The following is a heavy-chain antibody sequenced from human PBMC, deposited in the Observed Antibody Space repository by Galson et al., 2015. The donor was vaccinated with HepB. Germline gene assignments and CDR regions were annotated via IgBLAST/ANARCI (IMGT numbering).Heavy chain of an antibody. CDR1: GGTFSSYA. V-gene: IGHV1-69*13. D-gene: IGHD4/OR15-4a*01. CDR2: IIPIFGTA. J-gene: IGHJ6*03. Sequence: SVKVSCKASGGTFSSYAISWVRQAPGQGLEWMGGIIPIFGTANYAQKFQGRVTITADESTSTAYMELSSLRSEDTAVYYCARDGAMARFMAYYYYMDVWGKGTTVTVSS. CDR3: ARDGAMARFMAYYYYMDV.